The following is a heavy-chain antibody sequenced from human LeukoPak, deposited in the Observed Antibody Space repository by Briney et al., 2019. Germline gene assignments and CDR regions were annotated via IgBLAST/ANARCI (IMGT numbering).Heavy chain of an antibody. CDR1: GFTFSSYG. Sequence: GGSLRLSCAASGFTFSSYGMHWVRQAPGKGLEWVAFIRYDGSNKYYADSVKGRFTISRDNSKNTLYLQMNSLRAEDTAVYYCAKERGLYYYGSGRDYYYYMDVWGKGTTVTISS. V-gene: IGHV3-30*02. CDR3: AKERGLYYYGSGRDYYYYMDV. CDR2: IRYDGSNK. D-gene: IGHD3-10*01. J-gene: IGHJ6*03.